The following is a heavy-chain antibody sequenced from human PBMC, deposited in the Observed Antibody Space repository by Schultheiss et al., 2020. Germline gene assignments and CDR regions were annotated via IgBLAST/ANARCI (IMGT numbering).Heavy chain of an antibody. J-gene: IGHJ6*02. CDR2: ISSNGGST. V-gene: IGHV3-64*01. CDR3: AREGGPVYPYGMDV. Sequence: GGSLRLSCAASGFTLSSSSMHWVRQAPGKGLEYVSAISSNGGSTYYANSVKGRFTISRDNSKNTLYLQMGSLRAEDMAEYYCAREGGPVYPYGMDVWGQGTTVTVSS. CDR1: GFTLSSSS. D-gene: IGHD1-14*01.